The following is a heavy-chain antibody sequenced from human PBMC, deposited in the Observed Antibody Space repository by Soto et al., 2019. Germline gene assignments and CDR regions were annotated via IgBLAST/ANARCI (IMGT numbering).Heavy chain of an antibody. Sequence: LRLSCAASGFTFSTYSMNWVRQAPGKGLEWVSSISSSGTYIHYADSLKGRFTISRGNAKNSLYLQMISLRAEDTAVYYCARDPSDCSSTSCWGYYALDVWGQGTTVTVSS. CDR3: ARDPSDCSSTSCWGYYALDV. D-gene: IGHD2-2*01. V-gene: IGHV3-21*01. CDR2: ISSSGTYI. CDR1: GFTFSTYS. J-gene: IGHJ6*02.